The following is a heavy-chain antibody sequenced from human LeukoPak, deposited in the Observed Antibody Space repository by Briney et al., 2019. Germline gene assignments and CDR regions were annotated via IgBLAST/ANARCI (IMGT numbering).Heavy chain of an antibody. D-gene: IGHD3-10*01. CDR2: ISSSNTYI. CDR3: ARADPYGD. J-gene: IGHJ4*02. V-gene: IGHV3-21*01. Sequence: GGSLRLSCAASGFTFNSYSMSWVRQAPGKGLEWVSSISSSNTYIYYADSVKGRFTISRDNAKNSLYLQMNSLRAEDTALYYCARADPYGDWGQGTLVTVSS. CDR1: GFTFNSYS.